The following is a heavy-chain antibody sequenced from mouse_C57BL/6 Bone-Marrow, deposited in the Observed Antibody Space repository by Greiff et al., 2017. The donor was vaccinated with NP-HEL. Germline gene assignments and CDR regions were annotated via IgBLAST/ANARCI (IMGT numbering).Heavy chain of an antibody. CDR3: ARGGYGNYCWFAY. V-gene: IGHV1-81*01. J-gene: IGHJ3*01. Sequence: QVQLQQSGAELARPGASVKLSCKASGYTFTRYGISWVKQRTGQGLEWIGEIYPRSGNTYYNEKFKGKATLTADKSSSTAYMELRSLTSEDSAVYFCARGGYGNYCWFAYWGQGTLVTVSA. CDR2: IYPRSGNT. D-gene: IGHD2-10*02. CDR1: GYTFTRYG.